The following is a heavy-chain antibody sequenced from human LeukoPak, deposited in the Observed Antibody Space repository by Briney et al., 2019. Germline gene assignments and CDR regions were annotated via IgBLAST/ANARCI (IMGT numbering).Heavy chain of an antibody. Sequence: GASVKVSCKASGYTFTSYGISWVRQAPGQGLEWMGWISAYNGNTNYAQKLQGRVTMTTDTSTSTAYMELRSLRSDDTAVYYCARARDSSGWYEDNWFDPRGQGTLATVSS. CDR3: ARARDSSGWYEDNWFDP. J-gene: IGHJ5*02. CDR1: GYTFTSYG. V-gene: IGHV1-18*01. CDR2: ISAYNGNT. D-gene: IGHD6-19*01.